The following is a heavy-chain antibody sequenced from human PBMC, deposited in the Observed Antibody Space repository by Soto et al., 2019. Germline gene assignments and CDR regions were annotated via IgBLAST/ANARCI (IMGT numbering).Heavy chain of an antibody. CDR3: ARDPLPVDV. V-gene: IGHV3-11*01. CDR2: ISSSGSTI. CDR1: GLTVSSNY. Sequence: GSLSLSCAASGLTVSSNYMNWVRQAPGKGLEWVSYISSSGSTIYYADSVKGRFTVSRDNAKNSLYLQMNSLRAEDTAVYYCARDPLPVDVWGQGTTVTVSS. J-gene: IGHJ6*02. D-gene: IGHD2-15*01.